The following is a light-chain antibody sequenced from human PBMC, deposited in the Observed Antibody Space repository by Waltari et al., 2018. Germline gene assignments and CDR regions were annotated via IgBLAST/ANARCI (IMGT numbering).Light chain of an antibody. CDR3: QQYDNHPVT. CDR1: QGISTY. Sequence: DIHMTHSPSSLSASVSDRVTLPCLASQGISTYLSWYQQKPGKAPKLLIYGASNLETGVPSRFSGSGSRTDFTFTISSLQPEDVATYYCQQYDNHPVTFGQGTKVEIK. CDR2: GAS. V-gene: IGKV1-33*01. J-gene: IGKJ1*01.